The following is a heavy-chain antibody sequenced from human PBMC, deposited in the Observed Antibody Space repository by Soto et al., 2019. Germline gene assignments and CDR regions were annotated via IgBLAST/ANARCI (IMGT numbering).Heavy chain of an antibody. CDR2: IGTRGRTI. CDR1: GFTFSNYE. D-gene: IGHD4-4*01. V-gene: IGHV3-48*03. J-gene: IGHJ6*02. CDR3: ARDPAIYSGKFDYGLDV. Sequence: VQLVESGGGFVQAGGSLRLFCAASGFTFSNYEMNWVRQAPGKGLEWVSYIGTRGRTIYYADSVKGRFSISRDNAKNSLYLQMNSLRAEDTAVYYCARDPAIYSGKFDYGLDVWGQGTTVTVSS.